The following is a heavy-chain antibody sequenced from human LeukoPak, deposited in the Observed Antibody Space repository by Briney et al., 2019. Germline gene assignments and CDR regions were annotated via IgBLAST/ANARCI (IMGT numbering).Heavy chain of an antibody. CDR2: ISSSSSTI. V-gene: IGHV3-48*04. CDR3: ARDGLYSSSSEPDY. D-gene: IGHD6-6*01. J-gene: IGHJ4*02. Sequence: GGSLRLSCAASGFTFSSYSMNWVRQAPGKGLEWVSYISSSSSTIYYADSVKGRFTISRDNAKNSLYLQMNSLRAEDTAVYYCARDGLYSSSSEPDYWGQGTLVTVSS. CDR1: GFTFSSYS.